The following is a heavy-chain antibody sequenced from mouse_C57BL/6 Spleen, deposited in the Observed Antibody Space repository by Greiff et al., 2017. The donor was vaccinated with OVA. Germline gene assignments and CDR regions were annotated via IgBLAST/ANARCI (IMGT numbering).Heavy chain of an antibody. V-gene: IGHV1-82*01. CDR3: ARGVYGYDVGAMDY. CDR2: IYPGDGDT. J-gene: IGHJ4*01. D-gene: IGHD2-2*01. Sequence: QVQLQQSGPELVKPGASVKISCKASGYAFSSSWMNWVKQRPGKGLEWIGRIYPGDGDTNYNGKFKGKATLTADKSSSTAYMQLSSLTSEDSAVYFCARGVYGYDVGAMDYWGQGTSVTVSS. CDR1: GYAFSSSW.